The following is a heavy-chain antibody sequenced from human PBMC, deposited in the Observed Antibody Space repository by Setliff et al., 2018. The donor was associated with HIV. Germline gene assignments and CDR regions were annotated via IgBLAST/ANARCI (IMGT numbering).Heavy chain of an antibody. Sequence: GGSLRLSCAPSGFAFSSYYMTWVRQAPGKGLEWVAYISSSASSIYYADSVKGRFIVSRDNIKNRLFLQMNSLTAEDTAVYYCARVRSGSYSPSDYWGQGTLVTVSS. D-gene: IGHD1-26*01. J-gene: IGHJ4*02. V-gene: IGHV3-11*04. CDR2: ISSSASSI. CDR3: ARVRSGSYSPSDY. CDR1: GFAFSSYY.